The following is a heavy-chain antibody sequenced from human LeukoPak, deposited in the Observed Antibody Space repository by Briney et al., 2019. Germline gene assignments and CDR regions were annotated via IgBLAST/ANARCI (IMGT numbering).Heavy chain of an antibody. CDR1: GFTFSSYA. CDR2: ISGSGGST. CDR3: AEDLEHSSSSAYYYYGMDV. J-gene: IGHJ6*02. V-gene: IGHV3-23*01. Sequence: PGGSLRLSCAASGFTFSSYAMSWVRQAPGKGLEWVSAISGSGGSTYYADSVKGRFTISRDNSKNTLYLQVNSLRAEDTAVYYCAEDLEHSSSSAYYYYGMDVWGQGTTVTVSS. D-gene: IGHD6-6*01.